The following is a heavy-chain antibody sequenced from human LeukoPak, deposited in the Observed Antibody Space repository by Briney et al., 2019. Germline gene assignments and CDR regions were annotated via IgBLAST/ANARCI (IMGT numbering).Heavy chain of an antibody. V-gene: IGHV3-33*08. CDR2: IWYDGSNK. Sequence: GRSLRLSCAASGFTFSSYAMHWVRQAPGKGLEWVAVIWYDGSNKYYADSVKGRFTISRDNSKNTLYLQMNSLRAEDTAVYYCAREAPVTTDPFDYWGQGTLVTVSS. CDR3: AREAPVTTDPFDY. J-gene: IGHJ4*02. CDR1: GFTFSSYA. D-gene: IGHD4-17*01.